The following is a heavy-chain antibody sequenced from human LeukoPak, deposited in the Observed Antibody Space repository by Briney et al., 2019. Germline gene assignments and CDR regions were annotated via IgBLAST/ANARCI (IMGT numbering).Heavy chain of an antibody. V-gene: IGHV4-39*01. J-gene: IGHJ5*02. CDR3: ATSDTVSTYNWFDP. D-gene: IGHD5/OR15-5a*01. Sequence: SETLSLTCNVSGGSISSNNYFWGWIRRPPGKGLEWIGSTRYSGTTYYHPSLKSRVTLSVNTSKNQFSLNLSSLTAADTAVYYCATSDTVSTYNWFDPWGQGTQVTVS. CDR1: GGSISSNNYF. CDR2: TRYSGTT.